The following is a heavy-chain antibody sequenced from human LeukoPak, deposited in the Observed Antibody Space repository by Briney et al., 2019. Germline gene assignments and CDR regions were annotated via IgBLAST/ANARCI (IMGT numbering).Heavy chain of an antibody. D-gene: IGHD1-26*01. CDR1: GGTFSSYA. CDR2: IIPILGIA. J-gene: IGHJ5*02. V-gene: IGHV1-69*04. CDR3: ARRGYSGSYYWFDP. Sequence: ASVKVSCTASGGTFSSYAISWVRQAPGQGLEWMGRIIPILGIANYAQKFQGRVTITADKSTSTAYMELSSLRSEDTAVYYCARRGYSGSYYWFDPWGQGTLVTVSS.